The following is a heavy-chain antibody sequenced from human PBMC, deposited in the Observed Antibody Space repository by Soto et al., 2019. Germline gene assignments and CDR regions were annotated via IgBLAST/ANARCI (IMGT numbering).Heavy chain of an antibody. D-gene: IGHD6-13*01. CDR1: GGSISSYY. Sequence: ASETLSLTCTVSGGSISSYYWSWIRQPPGKGLEWIGYIYYSGSTNYNPSLKGRVTISVDTSKNQFSLKLSSVTAADTAVYYCARGYIALDYWGQGTLVTVSS. CDR2: IYYSGST. CDR3: ARGYIALDY. J-gene: IGHJ4*02. V-gene: IGHV4-59*01.